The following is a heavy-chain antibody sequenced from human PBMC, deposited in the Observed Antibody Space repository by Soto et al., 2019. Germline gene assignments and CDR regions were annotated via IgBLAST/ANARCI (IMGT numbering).Heavy chain of an antibody. J-gene: IGHJ4*02. Sequence: QVQLVQSGAEVKKPGASVKVSCKASGYAFASYGITWERQAPGQGLEWMGWISTYDGSTYYAQILQGRVTMTTDTSSRTAYMELRSLRSDDTAVYYCARGGPDLATIGSFDYWGQGTLVTVSS. CDR1: GYAFASYG. V-gene: IGHV1-18*04. CDR2: ISTYDGST. D-gene: IGHD3-16*01. CDR3: ARGGPDLATIGSFDY.